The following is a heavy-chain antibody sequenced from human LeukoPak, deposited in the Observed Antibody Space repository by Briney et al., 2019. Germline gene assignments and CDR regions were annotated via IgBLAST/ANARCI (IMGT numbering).Heavy chain of an antibody. CDR3: AKDSASYYDY. J-gene: IGHJ4*02. CDR2: ISYDGSNK. V-gene: IGHV3-30*18. Sequence: GGSLRLSCAASGFTFSSYGMHWVRQAPGKGLEWVAVISYDGSNKYYADSVKGRFTISRDNSKNTLYLQMNSLRAEDTAVYYCAKDSASYYDYWGQGTLVTVSS. CDR1: GFTFSSYG. D-gene: IGHD1-26*01.